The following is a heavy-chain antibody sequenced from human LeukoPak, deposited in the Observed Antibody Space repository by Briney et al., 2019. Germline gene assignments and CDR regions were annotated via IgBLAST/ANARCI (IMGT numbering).Heavy chain of an antibody. CDR3: ARAGGYDYLLTY. CDR2: IYYSGST. V-gene: IGHV4-59*01. D-gene: IGHD5-12*01. Sequence: SETLSLTCTVSGGSISSYYWSWIRQPPGKGLEWIGYIYYSGSTNYNPSLKSRVTISVDTSKNQFSLKLSSVTAADTAVYYCARAGGYDYLLTYWGQGTLVTVSS. J-gene: IGHJ4*02. CDR1: GGSISSYY.